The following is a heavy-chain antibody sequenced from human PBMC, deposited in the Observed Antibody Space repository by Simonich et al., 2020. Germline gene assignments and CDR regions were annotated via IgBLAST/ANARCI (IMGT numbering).Heavy chain of an antibody. CDR3: ARDRNWGWFDP. D-gene: IGHD7-27*01. CDR2: ISYEGSNK. Sequence: QVQLVESGGGVVQPGRSLRLSCAASGFTFSSYAMHCVRQAPGKGLEWVAVISYEGSNKSYADSVKGRFTISRDNSKNTLYLQMNSLRAEDTAVYYCARDRNWGWFDPWGQGTLVTVSS. CDR1: GFTFSSYA. V-gene: IGHV3-30*07. J-gene: IGHJ5*02.